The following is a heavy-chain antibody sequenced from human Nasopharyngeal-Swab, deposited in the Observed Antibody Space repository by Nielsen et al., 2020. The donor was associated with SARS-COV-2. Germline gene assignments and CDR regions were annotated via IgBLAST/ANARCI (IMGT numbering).Heavy chain of an antibody. Sequence: ESLKISCAASGFTFSTSAVSWVRQVPGKGLEWVSAISGSGDGTYYADSVKGRFTISRDNSKNTLSLQMNSLRGEDTAIYHCTKQRGDDYGDLYYFDYWGQGTLVTVSS. CDR3: TKQRGDDYGDLYYFDY. V-gene: IGHV3-23*01. D-gene: IGHD4-17*01. CDR1: GFTFSTSA. CDR2: ISGSGDGT. J-gene: IGHJ4*02.